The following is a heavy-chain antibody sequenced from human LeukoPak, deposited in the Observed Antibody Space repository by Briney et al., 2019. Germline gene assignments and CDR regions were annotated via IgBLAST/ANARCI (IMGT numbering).Heavy chain of an antibody. CDR1: GFTFTSYS. J-gene: IGHJ4*02. D-gene: IGHD3-10*01. CDR3: ARPPYYYGSGSYAGIDY. CDR2: ISYDGNNN. V-gene: IGHV3-30*03. Sequence: GGSLRLSCAASGFTFTSYSMSWVRQAPGKGLEWVAVISYDGNNNYYADSVKGRFTISRDNSKNTLYLQMNSLRAEDTAVYYCARPPYYYGSGSYAGIDYWGQGTLVTVSS.